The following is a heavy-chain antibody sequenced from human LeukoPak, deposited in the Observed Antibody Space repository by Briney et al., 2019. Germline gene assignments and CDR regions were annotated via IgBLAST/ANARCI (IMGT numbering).Heavy chain of an antibody. V-gene: IGHV3-53*01. J-gene: IGHJ4*02. CDR3: ARDLYGVSHDY. Sequence: GGSLRLSCAASGFTVSSNYMNWVRQAPGKGLEWVSVIYSSGSTYYADSVKGRFTISRDNPKNTLYLQMNSLRAEDTAVHYCARDLYGVSHDYWGQGTLVTVSS. CDR1: GFTVSSNY. CDR2: IYSSGST. D-gene: IGHD4-17*01.